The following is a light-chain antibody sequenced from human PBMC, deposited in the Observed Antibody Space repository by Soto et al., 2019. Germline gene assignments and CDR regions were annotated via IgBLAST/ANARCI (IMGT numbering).Light chain of an antibody. V-gene: IGKV3-11*01. CDR3: QQRSNWPLT. CDR2: EAS. Sequence: EIVLTQSPATLSLSPGERATLSCRASQSVSSHLAWYQQRPGQASRLLIYEASNRATGIPARFSGSGSGTDFTLSISSLEPEDFAVYYCQQRSNWPLTFGQGTRLEIK. J-gene: IGKJ5*01. CDR1: QSVSSH.